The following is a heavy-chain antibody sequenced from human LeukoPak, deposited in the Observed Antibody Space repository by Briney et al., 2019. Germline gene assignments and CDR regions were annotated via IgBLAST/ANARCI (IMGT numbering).Heavy chain of an antibody. CDR3: AKGPVLRYFDWSSPTLDY. CDR1: GFTFSSYA. CDR2: ISGSGGST. D-gene: IGHD3-9*01. Sequence: PGGSLRLSCAASGFTFSSYAMSWVRQAPGKGLEWVSAISGSGGSTYYADSVKGRFTISRDNSKNTLYLQMNSLRAEDTAVYYCAKGPVLRYFDWSSPTLDYWGQETLVTVSS. V-gene: IGHV3-23*01. J-gene: IGHJ4*02.